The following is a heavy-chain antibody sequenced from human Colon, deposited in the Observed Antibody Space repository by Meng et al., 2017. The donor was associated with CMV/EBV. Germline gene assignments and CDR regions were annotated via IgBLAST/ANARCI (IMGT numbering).Heavy chain of an antibody. CDR1: GFSFRSYE. CDR3: VRGFYNRAHYLEH. J-gene: IGHJ4*02. CDR2: IGTSDDTV. D-gene: IGHD3-10*01. Sequence: GGSLRLSCGGSGFSFRSYEMNWVRQAPGKGLEWVSYIGTSDDTVYYAESVKGRFTVSRDNPKSSLFLQLDSLRAEDTAVYYCVRGFYNRAHYLEHWGKGTPVTVSS. V-gene: IGHV3-48*03.